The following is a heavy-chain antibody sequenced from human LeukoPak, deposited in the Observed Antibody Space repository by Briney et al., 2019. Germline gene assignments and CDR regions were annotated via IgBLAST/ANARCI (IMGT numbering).Heavy chain of an antibody. Sequence: SETLSLTCTVSGGSISSSSYYWGWIRQPAGKGLEWIGRIYTSGSTNYNPSLKSRVTMSVDTSKNQFSLKLSSVTAADTAVYYCARGDFWSGSYLYDYWGQGTLVTVSS. CDR3: ARGDFWSGSYLYDY. V-gene: IGHV4-61*02. J-gene: IGHJ4*02. CDR1: GGSISSSSYY. CDR2: IYTSGST. D-gene: IGHD3-3*01.